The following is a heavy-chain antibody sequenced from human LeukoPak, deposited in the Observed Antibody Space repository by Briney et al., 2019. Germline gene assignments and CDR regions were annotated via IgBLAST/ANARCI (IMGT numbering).Heavy chain of an antibody. CDR2: IRYEGSDK. Sequence: GGSLRLLCAASGFNFNSCGMHWLRQSRGKGREGVAYIRYEGSDKYYIDSVKGRFTIARDNPKETLYLQMTSLSHDDTAVYFCVKDVGVGASYFDNWGQGTLVAVSS. CDR1: GFNFNSCG. V-gene: IGHV3-30*02. J-gene: IGHJ4*02. D-gene: IGHD1-26*01. CDR3: VKDVGVGASYFDN.